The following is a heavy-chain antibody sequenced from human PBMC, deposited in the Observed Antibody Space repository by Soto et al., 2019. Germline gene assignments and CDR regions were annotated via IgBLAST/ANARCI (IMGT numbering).Heavy chain of an antibody. J-gene: IGHJ6*02. CDR1: GGTFSSYA. V-gene: IGHV1-69*01. D-gene: IGHD2-21*02. CDR2: IIPIFGTA. CDR3: ARNIEYCGGDCYSGGDYYYYYGMDV. Sequence: QVQLVQSGAEVKKPGSSVKVSCKASGGTFSSYAISWVRQAPGQGLEWMGGIIPIFGTANYAQKFQGRVTITADESTSTAYMGLSSLRSEDTAVYYCARNIEYCGGDCYSGGDYYYYYGMDVWGQGTTVTVSS.